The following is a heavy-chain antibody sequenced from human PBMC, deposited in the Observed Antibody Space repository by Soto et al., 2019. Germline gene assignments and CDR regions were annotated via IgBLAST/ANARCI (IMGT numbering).Heavy chain of an antibody. V-gene: IGHV1-8*01. Sequence: QVQLVQSGAEVKKPGASVKVSCKASGYTFTSYDINWVRQATGQGLEWMGWMNPNSGNTGYAQKCHGRANMTRNTSISTAYMERSSLRSEDTAVYYCASGLPGGGFLNVFNWFHPWGQGTLVTVSS. CDR1: GYTFTSYD. CDR3: ASGLPGGGFLNVFNWFHP. D-gene: IGHD3-3*01. J-gene: IGHJ5*02. CDR2: MNPNSGNT.